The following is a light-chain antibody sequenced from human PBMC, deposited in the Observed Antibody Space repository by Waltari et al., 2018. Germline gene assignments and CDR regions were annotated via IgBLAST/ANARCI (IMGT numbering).Light chain of an antibody. Sequence: EIVLTQSPATLSLSPGERANLPCRASQSVSSYLAWYQQKPGQAPRLLLYDASNSATGIPARFSGSGSGTDFTLTISSLEPEDFAVYYCQQRSNWPSLTFGGGTKVEIK. CDR3: QQRSNWPSLT. V-gene: IGKV3-11*01. CDR1: QSVSSY. CDR2: DAS. J-gene: IGKJ4*01.